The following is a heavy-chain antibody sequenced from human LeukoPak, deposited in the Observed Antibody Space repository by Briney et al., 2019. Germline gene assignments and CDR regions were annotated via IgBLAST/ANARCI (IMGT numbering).Heavy chain of an antibody. CDR3: AKVGAWELQRVFEY. V-gene: IGHV3-7*01. J-gene: IGHJ4*02. Sequence: PGGSLRLSCAASGFTFNDYWMSWVRQLPGRGREWVANINKDGSDKYYVDSVKGRFTISRDNAKKSLYLEMNSLTAEDTAMYYCAKVGAWELQRVFEYWGQGALVTVSS. D-gene: IGHD1-26*01. CDR1: GFTFNDYW. CDR2: INKDGSDK.